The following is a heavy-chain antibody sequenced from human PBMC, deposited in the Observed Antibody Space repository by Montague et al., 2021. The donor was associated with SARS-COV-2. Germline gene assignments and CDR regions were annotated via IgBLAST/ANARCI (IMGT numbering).Heavy chain of an antibody. Sequence: TLSLTCTVSGASISTGIYYWSWIRQPAGKGLEWIGRIRTTGHTDYNSSLESRVFMSVDTSINQFSLSLTSVTAADTAVYFCARFGSGTLEFDLWGQGTLVTVSS. CDR2: IRTTGHT. V-gene: IGHV4-61*02. CDR1: GASISTGIYY. CDR3: ARFGSGTLEFDL. J-gene: IGHJ4*02. D-gene: IGHD1-26*01.